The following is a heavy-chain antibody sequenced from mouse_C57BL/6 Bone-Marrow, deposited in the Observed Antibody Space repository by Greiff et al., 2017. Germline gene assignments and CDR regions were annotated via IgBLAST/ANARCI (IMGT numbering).Heavy chain of an antibody. D-gene: IGHD2-3*01. J-gene: IGHJ4*01. CDR2: IDPSDSYT. V-gene: IGHV1-59*01. CDR3: AGEGDGYYGGGLDY. Sequence: QVQLQQPGAELVRPGTSVKLSCKASGYTFTSYWMHWVKQRPGQGLEWIGVIDPSDSYTNYNQKFKGKATLTVDTSSSTAYMQLSRLTSEVSAVYHGAGEGDGYYGGGLDYWGQGTSVTVS. CDR1: GYTFTSYW.